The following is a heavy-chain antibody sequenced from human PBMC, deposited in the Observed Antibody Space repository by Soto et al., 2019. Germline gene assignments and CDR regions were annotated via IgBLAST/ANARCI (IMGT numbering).Heavy chain of an antibody. J-gene: IGHJ5*02. V-gene: IGHV4-30-2*01. CDR1: GGSISSGGYS. CDR3: ARGLAAAAHKGGRNAIWFDP. D-gene: IGHD6-25*01. CDR2: IYHSGST. Sequence: SETLSLTCAVSGGSISSGGYSWSWIRQPPGKGLEWIGYIYHSGSTYYNPSLKSRVTISVDRSKNQFSLKLSSVTAADTAVYYCARGLAAAAHKGGRNAIWFDPWGHVSLFTI.